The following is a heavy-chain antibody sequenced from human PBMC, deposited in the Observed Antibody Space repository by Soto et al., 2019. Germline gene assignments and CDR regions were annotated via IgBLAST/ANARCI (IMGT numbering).Heavy chain of an antibody. CDR3: ARVGCSGGSCYSRAGFYYGMDV. Sequence: GGSLRLSCAASGFTFSDYSMNWVRQAPGKGLEWISSISSTGSYINYADSVKGRFTISRDNAENSLFLQVNSLRAEDTAVYYCARVGCSGGSCYSRAGFYYGMDVWGQGTTVTVSS. D-gene: IGHD2-15*01. J-gene: IGHJ6*02. CDR1: GFTFSDYS. CDR2: ISSTGSYI. V-gene: IGHV3-21*01.